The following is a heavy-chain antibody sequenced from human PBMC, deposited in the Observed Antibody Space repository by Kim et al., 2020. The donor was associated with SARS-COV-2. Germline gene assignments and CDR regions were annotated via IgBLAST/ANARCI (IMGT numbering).Heavy chain of an antibody. Sequence: GESLKISCKGSGYSFTSYWIGWVRQMPGKGLEWMGIIYPGDSDTRYSPSFQGQVTISADKSISTAYLQWSSLKASDTAMYYCARLVYYGSGSYYNYYYYGMDVWGQGTTVTVSS. D-gene: IGHD3-10*01. CDR3: ARLVYYGSGSYYNYYYYGMDV. CDR1: GYSFTSYW. J-gene: IGHJ6*02. CDR2: IYPGDSDT. V-gene: IGHV5-51*01.